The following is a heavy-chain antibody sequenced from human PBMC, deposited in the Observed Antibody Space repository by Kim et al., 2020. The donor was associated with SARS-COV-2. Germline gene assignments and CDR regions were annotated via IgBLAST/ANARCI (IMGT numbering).Heavy chain of an antibody. CDR2: IWYDGSNK. Sequence: GGSLRLSCAASGFTFSSYGMHWVRQAPGKGLEWVAVIWYDGSNKYYADSVKGQFTISRDNSQSTLYLQMNSLRAEDTAVYYCARRAPGPRLCSLDYWGQG. J-gene: IGHJ4*02. D-gene: IGHD3-10*02. CDR1: GFTFSSYG. CDR3: ARRAPGPRLCSLDY. V-gene: IGHV3-33*01.